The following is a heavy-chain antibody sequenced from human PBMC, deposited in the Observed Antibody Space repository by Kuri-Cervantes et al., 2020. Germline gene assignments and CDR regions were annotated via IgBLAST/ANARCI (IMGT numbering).Heavy chain of an antibody. Sequence: GESLKISCAASGFTFSSYSMNWVRQAPGKGPEWVSSISSSSSYIYYADSVKGRFTISRDNSKNTLYLQMNSLTTEDTAMYYCARDRKFGAYDALDYWGQGTLVTVSS. V-gene: IGHV3-21*01. CDR3: ARDRKFGAYDALDY. J-gene: IGHJ4*02. CDR2: ISSSSSYI. CDR1: GFTFSSYS. D-gene: IGHD5-12*01.